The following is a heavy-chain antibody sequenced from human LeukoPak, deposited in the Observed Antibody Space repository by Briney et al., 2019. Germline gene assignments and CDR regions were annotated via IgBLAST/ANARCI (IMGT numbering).Heavy chain of an antibody. V-gene: IGHV3-48*03. CDR3: ARGFGY. Sequence: PGGSLRLSCAASGFRFSGYEVNWVRQAPGKGLEWVSHITSGSTIHYADSVKGRFTISRDNANNSLYLQMNSLRAEDTAVYYCARGFGYWGQGTLVTVPS. CDR1: GFRFSGYE. J-gene: IGHJ4*02. CDR2: ITSGSTI.